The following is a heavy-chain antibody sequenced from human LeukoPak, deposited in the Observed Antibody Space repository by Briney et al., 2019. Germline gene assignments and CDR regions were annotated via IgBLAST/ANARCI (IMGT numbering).Heavy chain of an antibody. Sequence: GESLKISCKGSGCSFTSNWISWVRQMPGKGLEWMGRIDPSDSYTNYSPSFQGHVTISADKSISTAYLQWSSLKASDTAMYYCARRKDTSTFDYWGQGTLVTVSS. CDR3: ARRKDTSTFDY. V-gene: IGHV5-10-1*01. D-gene: IGHD5-18*01. CDR2: IDPSDSYT. J-gene: IGHJ4*02. CDR1: GCSFTSNW.